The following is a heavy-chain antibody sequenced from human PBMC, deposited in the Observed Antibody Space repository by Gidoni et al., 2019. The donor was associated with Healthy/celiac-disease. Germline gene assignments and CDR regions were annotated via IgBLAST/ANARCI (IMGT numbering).Heavy chain of an antibody. CDR2: INPNSGGT. J-gene: IGHJ4*02. CDR1: GYTFTGYY. D-gene: IGHD5-12*01. V-gene: IGHV1-2*05. Sequence: QVQLVQSGAEVKKPGASVKVSCKASGYTFTGYYMHWVRQAPGQGLEWMGRINPNSGGTNYAQKVQGRVTMTRDTSISTAYMELSRLRSDDTVVYYCARGLDPGYSGYDFFDYWGQGTLVTVSS. CDR3: ARGLDPGYSGYDFFDY.